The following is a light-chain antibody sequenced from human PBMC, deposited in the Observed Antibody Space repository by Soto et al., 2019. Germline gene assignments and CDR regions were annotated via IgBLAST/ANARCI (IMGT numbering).Light chain of an antibody. J-gene: IGLJ2*01. Sequence: QSALTQPPSASGSPGQSVTISCTGTSSDVGDYNYVSWYQHHPGKAPKLMIYEVSKRPSGVPDRFSGSKSGNTASLTVSGLQADDEADYYCCSYAGSNNFVVFGGGTELTVL. CDR1: SSDVGDYNY. V-gene: IGLV2-8*01. CDR3: CSYAGSNNFVV. CDR2: EVS.